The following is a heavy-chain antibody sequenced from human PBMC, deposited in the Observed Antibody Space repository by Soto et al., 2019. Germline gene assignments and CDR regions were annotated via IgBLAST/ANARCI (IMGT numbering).Heavy chain of an antibody. V-gene: IGHV1-8*01. CDR1: GYTFTSYD. CDR3: ARVTYDYIWGSYQDAFDI. J-gene: IGHJ3*02. Sequence: ASVNVSCKASGYTFTSYDINWVRQATGQGLEWMGWMNPNSGNTGYAQKFQGRVTMTRNTSISTAYMGLSSLRSEDTAVYYCARVTYDYIWGSYQDAFDIWGQGTMVTVSS. D-gene: IGHD3-16*02. CDR2: MNPNSGNT.